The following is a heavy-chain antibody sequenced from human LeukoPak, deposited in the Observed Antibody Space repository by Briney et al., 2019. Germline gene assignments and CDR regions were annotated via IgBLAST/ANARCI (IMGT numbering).Heavy chain of an antibody. Sequence: PGRSLRLSCAASGFSFSSYGMHWVRQAPGKGLEWVAVIWYDGSNDYYADSVKGRFTISRDNSKNTVYLQMNSLRAEDTAVYYCAKGKGLGYCSGTSCYPFDYWGQGTLVTVSS. D-gene: IGHD2-2*01. J-gene: IGHJ4*02. V-gene: IGHV3-33*06. CDR1: GFSFSSYG. CDR2: IWYDGSND. CDR3: AKGKGLGYCSGTSCYPFDY.